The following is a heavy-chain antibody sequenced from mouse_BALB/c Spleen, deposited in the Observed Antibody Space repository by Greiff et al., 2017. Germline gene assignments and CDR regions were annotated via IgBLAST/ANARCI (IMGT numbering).Heavy chain of an antibody. CDR3: ARQRGDY. V-gene: IGHV5-12-1*01. J-gene: IGHJ2*01. CDR1: GFAFSSYD. CDR2: ISSGGGST. Sequence: EVQVVESGGGLVKPGGSLKLSCAASGFAFSSYDMSWVRQTPEKRLEWVAYISSGGGSTYYPDTVKGRFTISRDNAKNTLYLQMSSLKSEDTAMYYCARQRGDYWGQGTTLTVSS.